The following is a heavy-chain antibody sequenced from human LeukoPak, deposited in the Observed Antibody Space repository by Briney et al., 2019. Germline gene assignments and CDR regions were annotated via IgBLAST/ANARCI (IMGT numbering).Heavy chain of an antibody. CDR2: INHSGST. D-gene: IGHD3-10*01. CDR1: GGSISSSSYY. V-gene: IGHV4-39*07. CDR3: ARRGRYYGSGSRLGYYFDY. J-gene: IGHJ4*02. Sequence: PSETLSLTCTVSGGSISSSSYYWSWIRQPPGKGLEWIGEINHSGSTNYNPSLKSRVTISVDTSKNQFSLKLSSVTAADTAVYYCARRGRYYGSGSRLGYYFDYWGQGTLVTVSS.